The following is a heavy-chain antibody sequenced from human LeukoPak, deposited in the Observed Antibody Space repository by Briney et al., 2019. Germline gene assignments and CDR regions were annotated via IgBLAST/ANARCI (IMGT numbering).Heavy chain of an antibody. J-gene: IGHJ4*02. CDR3: AKDKSYGSGYSDY. D-gene: IGHD2-15*01. CDR2: IWYDGSNK. Sequence: PGRSLRLSCAASGFTFISYGMHWIRQAPGKGLEWVAVIWYDGSNKYYADSVKGRFTISRDNSKNTLYLQMNSLRAEDTAAYYCAKDKSYGSGYSDYWGQGTLVTVSS. CDR1: GFTFISYG. V-gene: IGHV3-33*06.